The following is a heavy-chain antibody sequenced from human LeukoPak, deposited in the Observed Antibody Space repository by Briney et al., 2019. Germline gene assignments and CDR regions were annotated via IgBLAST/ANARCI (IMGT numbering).Heavy chain of an antibody. CDR3: ARVSRGLLLWFGELSE. J-gene: IGHJ4*02. D-gene: IGHD3-10*01. CDR2: ISYDGSNK. V-gene: IGHV3-30-3*01. Sequence: GRSLRLSCAASGFTFSSYAMHWVRQAPGKGLEWVAVISYDGSNKYYADSVKGRFTISRDNSKNTLYLQMNSLRAEDTAVYYCARVSRGLLLWFGELSEWGQGTLVTASS. CDR1: GFTFSSYA.